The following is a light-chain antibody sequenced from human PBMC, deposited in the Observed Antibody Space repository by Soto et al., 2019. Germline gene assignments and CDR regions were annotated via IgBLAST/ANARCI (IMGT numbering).Light chain of an antibody. J-gene: IGKJ3*01. CDR1: QSISSW. V-gene: IGKV1-5*01. CDR2: DAS. Sequence: DIQMTQSPSTLSASVGDRVTITCRASQSISSWLAWYQQKPGKAPKLLIYDASSLESGVPSRFRGSGSGTEFTLTISSLQPDDFATYYCQQYNSYSITFGPGTKVDIK. CDR3: QQYNSYSIT.